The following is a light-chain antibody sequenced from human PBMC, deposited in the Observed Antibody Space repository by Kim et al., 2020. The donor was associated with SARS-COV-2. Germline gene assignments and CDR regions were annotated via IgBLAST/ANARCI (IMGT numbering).Light chain of an antibody. CDR3: QVWDSGVV. CDR1: NIARRT. CDR2: RDR. Sequence: SYELTQPLSVAVALGQTSTITWGGNNIARRTVHWYQQKPGQAPVLVIYRDRSRPSGIPERFSGSNSGNTATLTISRAQAGDEADYYCQVWDSGVVFGGGTKLTVL. V-gene: IGLV3-9*01. J-gene: IGLJ3*02.